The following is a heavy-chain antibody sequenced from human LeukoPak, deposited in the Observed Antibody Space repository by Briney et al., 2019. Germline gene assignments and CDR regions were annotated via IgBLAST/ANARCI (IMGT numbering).Heavy chain of an antibody. CDR2: IIPIFGTA. Sequence: SVKVSCKASGGTFSSYAISWVRQAPGQGLEWMGGIIPIFGTANYAQKFQGRVTITADESTSTAYMELSSLRSEDTAVYYCATAFDILTGYYRGNWFDPWGQGTLVTVSS. V-gene: IGHV1-69*13. J-gene: IGHJ5*02. CDR1: GGTFSSYA. CDR3: ATAFDILTGYYRGNWFDP. D-gene: IGHD3-9*01.